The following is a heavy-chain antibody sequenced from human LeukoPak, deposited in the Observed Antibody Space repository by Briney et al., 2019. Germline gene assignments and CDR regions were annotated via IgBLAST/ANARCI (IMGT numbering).Heavy chain of an antibody. V-gene: IGHV3-33*01. Sequence: GGSVRLSCAASGFTFSSYGIHWVRQAPGKGLEWVAVIWYDGSNKYYADSVKGRFAISRDNSKNTLYLQMNSLRAEDTAVYYCARGQYYYDSSGYYDGDYWGQGTLVTASS. D-gene: IGHD3-22*01. J-gene: IGHJ4*02. CDR3: ARGQYYYDSSGYYDGDY. CDR2: IWYDGSNK. CDR1: GFTFSSYG.